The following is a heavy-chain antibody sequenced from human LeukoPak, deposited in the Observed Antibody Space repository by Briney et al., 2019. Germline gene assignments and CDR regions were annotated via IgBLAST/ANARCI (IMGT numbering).Heavy chain of an antibody. D-gene: IGHD5-18*01. J-gene: IGHJ4*02. V-gene: IGHV3-66*01. Sequence: GGSLRLSCAASGFTFSHYWMSWVRQAPGKGLEWVSVIYSGGTTYYADSVKGRFTISRDNSKNTLHLQMNSLRAEDTAVYYCARDQYSYAHAAHWGQGTLVTVSS. CDR2: IYSGGTT. CDR1: GFTFSHYW. CDR3: ARDQYSYAHAAH.